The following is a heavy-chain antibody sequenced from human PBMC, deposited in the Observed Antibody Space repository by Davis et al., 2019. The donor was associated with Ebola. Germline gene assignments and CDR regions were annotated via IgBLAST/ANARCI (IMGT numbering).Heavy chain of an antibody. J-gene: IGHJ6*02. CDR3: ARVNGDFYSYGMDV. CDR1: VGSFSDYY. CDR2: INHGGST. Sequence: SETLSLTCAVYVGSFSDYYWSWIRQPTGKGLEWIGEINHGGSTKYNPSLRTRVTISVDTSKNQFFLKVSSVTAADTAVYYCARVNGDFYSYGMDVWGQGSTVTVS. V-gene: IGHV4-34*01. D-gene: IGHD2-8*01.